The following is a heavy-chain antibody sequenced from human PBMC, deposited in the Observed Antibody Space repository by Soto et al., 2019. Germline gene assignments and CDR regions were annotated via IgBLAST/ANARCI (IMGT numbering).Heavy chain of an antibody. J-gene: IGHJ4*02. Sequence: EVHLLESGGGLVQPGGSLRLSCAASGFTFSSRAMSWVRQAPGQGLDWVSIISASGDNTYYADSVKGRFTISRDNAKNTLYLQVNSLRAEDTAVYYCAKLTYSDLWSGSHDSWGQGTLVTVSS. CDR1: GFTFSSRA. V-gene: IGHV3-23*01. CDR3: AKLTYSDLWSGSHDS. D-gene: IGHD3-3*01. CDR2: ISASGDNT.